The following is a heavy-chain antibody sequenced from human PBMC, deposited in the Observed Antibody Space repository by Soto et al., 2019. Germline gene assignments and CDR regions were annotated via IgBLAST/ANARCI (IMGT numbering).Heavy chain of an antibody. CDR3: ARRGPIYYYDSSGYYYLDY. V-gene: IGHV4-34*01. CDR2: INHSGST. Sequence: KTSETLSLTCAVYGGSFSGYYWSWIRQPPGKGLEWVGEINHSGSTNYNPSLKSRVTISVDASKNQFSLKLSSVTAADTAVYYCARRGPIYYYDSSGYYYLDYWGQGTLVTVSS. CDR1: GGSFSGYY. D-gene: IGHD3-22*01. J-gene: IGHJ4*02.